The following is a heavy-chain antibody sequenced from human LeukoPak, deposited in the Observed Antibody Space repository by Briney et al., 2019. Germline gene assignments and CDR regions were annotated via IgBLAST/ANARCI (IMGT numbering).Heavy chain of an antibody. J-gene: IGHJ4*02. Sequence: AGRSLRLSCAAPGFTFDDYAMHWVRQAPGKGLEWVSGISWNSGSIGYADSVKGRFTISRDNAKNSLYMQMNSLRAEDTALYYCAKGDYYDSSGYYHPLMDYWGQGTLVSVSS. CDR2: ISWNSGSI. D-gene: IGHD3-22*01. CDR3: AKGDYYDSSGYYHPLMDY. V-gene: IGHV3-9*01. CDR1: GFTFDDYA.